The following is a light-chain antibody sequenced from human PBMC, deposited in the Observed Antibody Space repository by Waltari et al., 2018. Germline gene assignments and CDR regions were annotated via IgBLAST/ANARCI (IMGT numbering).Light chain of an antibody. CDR2: GAS. CDR3: QQYDDSSPWT. J-gene: IGKJ1*01. CDR1: RNVRTN. V-gene: IGKV3-15*01. Sequence: EIVMTQSPATLAVSPGVRVTPSCRASRNVRTNLAWYQHKPGQTPRLLISGASTRALGVPDRFSGAGSRTDFTLTISSLRSEDFAVYYCQQYDDSSPWTFGQGTKVEIK.